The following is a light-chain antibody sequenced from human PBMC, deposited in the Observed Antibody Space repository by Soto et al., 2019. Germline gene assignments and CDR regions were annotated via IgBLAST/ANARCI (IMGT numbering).Light chain of an antibody. V-gene: IGKV1-5*03. CDR3: QHYNSYSEG. Sequence: DIPMTQSPSTLSGSVGDRVTITCRASQTISSWLAWYQQKPGKAPKLLIYKASTLKSGVPSRFSGSGSGTEFTLTISSLQPDDFATYYCQHYNSYSEGFGQGTKVELK. CDR2: KAS. CDR1: QTISSW. J-gene: IGKJ1*01.